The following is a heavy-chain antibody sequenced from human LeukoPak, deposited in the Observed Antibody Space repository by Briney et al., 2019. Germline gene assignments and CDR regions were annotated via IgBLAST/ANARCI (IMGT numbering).Heavy chain of an antibody. CDR3: AIGQTGNFDY. Sequence: GGSLRLSCAASGFTFSSYTIHWVRQAPGKGLEWVAVISYDGSKTYYADSVKGRFTISRDDSKNTLYLQMNSLRAGDTAVYYCAIGQTGNFDYWGQGTLVTVSS. V-gene: IGHV3-30*04. D-gene: IGHD1-1*01. CDR2: ISYDGSKT. J-gene: IGHJ4*02. CDR1: GFTFSSYT.